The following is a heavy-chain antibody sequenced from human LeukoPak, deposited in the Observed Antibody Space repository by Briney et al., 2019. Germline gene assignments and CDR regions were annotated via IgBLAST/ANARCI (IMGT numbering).Heavy chain of an antibody. CDR1: GFSFSTYA. V-gene: IGHV3-23*01. J-gene: IGHJ6*03. D-gene: IGHD2-8*02. CDR2: ISCSDPGT. CDR3: AKAPLGSCTGARCYSLDA. Sequence: GGSLRLVWLASGFSFSTYAMSWVRQTPLIVLDWVSAISCSDPGTYHADSVKGRFTISRDNSKNTLYLQMNNLRAEDTAIYFCAKAPLGSCTGARCYSLDAWGKGTTVSVSS.